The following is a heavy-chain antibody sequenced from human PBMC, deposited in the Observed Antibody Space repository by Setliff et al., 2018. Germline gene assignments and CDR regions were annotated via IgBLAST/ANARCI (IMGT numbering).Heavy chain of an antibody. J-gene: IGHJ3*02. D-gene: IGHD6-13*01. CDR3: AAAPAGSDVFDM. V-gene: IGHV3-73*01. CDR2: IRSKSDSYVA. CDR1: GFTFSSYS. Sequence: PGGSLRLSCAASGFTFSSYSMNWVRQAPGKGLEWVGRIRSKSDSYVAIYAASVRGRFTISRDDSKNTAYLQMNSLKTEDTAVYYCAAAPAGSDVFDMWGQGTMVTVSS.